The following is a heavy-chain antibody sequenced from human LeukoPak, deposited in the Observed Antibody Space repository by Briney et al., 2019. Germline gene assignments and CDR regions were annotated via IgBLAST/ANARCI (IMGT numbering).Heavy chain of an antibody. V-gene: IGHV1-2*02. Sequence: ASVKVSCKASGYTFTGYYMHWVRQAPGQGLEWVGWINPNSGGTNYAQKFQRRVTMTRDTSISTAYMELSRLRSDDTAVYYCAREIKNYDILTGYYEGLNWFDPWGQGTLVTVST. CDR3: AREIKNYDILTGYYEGLNWFDP. CDR2: INPNSGGT. CDR1: GYTFTGYY. J-gene: IGHJ5*02. D-gene: IGHD3-9*01.